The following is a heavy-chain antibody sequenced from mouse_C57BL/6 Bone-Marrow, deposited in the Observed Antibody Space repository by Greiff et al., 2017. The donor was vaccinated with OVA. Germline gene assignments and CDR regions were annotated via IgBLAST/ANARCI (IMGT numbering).Heavy chain of an antibody. CDR1: GYTFTSYW. CDR3: ARDGNYGYYDY. J-gene: IGHJ2*01. CDR2: IYPGSGSP. V-gene: IGHV1-55*01. D-gene: IGHD2-1*01. Sequence: QVQLQQSGAELVKPGASVKMSCKASGYTFTSYWITWVKQRPGQGLEWIGNIYPGSGSPNYNEKFKSKATLTVDTSSSTAYMQLSSLTSEDSAVYYCARDGNYGYYDYWGQGTALTVSS.